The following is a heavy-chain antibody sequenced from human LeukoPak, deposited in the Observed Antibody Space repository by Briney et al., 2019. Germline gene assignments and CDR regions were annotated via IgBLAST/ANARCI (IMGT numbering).Heavy chain of an antibody. CDR1: GGSISSYY. J-gene: IGHJ1*01. D-gene: IGHD2-2*01. CDR2: IYTSGST. V-gene: IGHV4-4*07. Sequence: PSETLSLTCTVSGGSISSYYWSWIRQPAGKGLEWIGRIYTSGSTNYNPSLKSRVTMSVDTSKNQFSRRLSYVTAADTAVYYCASQDIVVVSTSAEYFQHWGQGTLVTVSA. CDR3: ASQDIVVVSTSAEYFQH.